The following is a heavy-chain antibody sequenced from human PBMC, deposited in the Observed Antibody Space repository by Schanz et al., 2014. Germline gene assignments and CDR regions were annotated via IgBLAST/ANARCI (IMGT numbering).Heavy chain of an antibody. CDR3: ASSGAGYSSSWDFDY. CDR2: ISDYNGKT. Sequence: QAQLMQSGPELKRPGASVKVSCTASGYTLKNYGISWVRQAPGLGLEWMGWISDYNGKTNYAQKFQGRVTMTTDTSTSTAYMELRSLRSDDTAVYYCASSGAGYSSSWDFDYWGQGTLVTVSS. CDR1: GYTLKNYG. V-gene: IGHV1-18*01. J-gene: IGHJ4*02. D-gene: IGHD6-13*01.